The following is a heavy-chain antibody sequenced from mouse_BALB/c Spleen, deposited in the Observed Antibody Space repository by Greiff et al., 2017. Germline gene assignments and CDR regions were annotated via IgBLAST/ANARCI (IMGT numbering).Heavy chain of an antibody. V-gene: IGHV14-4*02. CDR2: IDPENGDT. CDR3: NAYQEGFAY. J-gene: IGHJ3*01. CDR1: GFNIKDYY. D-gene: IGHD5-5*01. Sequence: EVQLQESGAELVRSGASVKLSCTASGFNIKDYYMHWVKQRPEQGLEWIGWIDPENGDTEYAPKFQGKATMTADTSSNTAYLQLSSLTSEDTAVYYCNAYQEGFAYWGQGTLVTVSA.